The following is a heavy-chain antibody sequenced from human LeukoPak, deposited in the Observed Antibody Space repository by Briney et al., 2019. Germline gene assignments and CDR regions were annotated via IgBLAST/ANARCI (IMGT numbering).Heavy chain of an antibody. CDR3: AKSLSGGTAMAFDY. CDR1: GFTFSSYW. D-gene: IGHD5-18*01. Sequence: GGSLRLSCAASGFTFSSYWMHWVRQAPGKGLVWVSRINSDGSSTSYADSVKGRFTISRDNSKNTLYLQMNSLRAEDTAVYYCAKSLSGGTAMAFDYWGQGTLVTVSS. J-gene: IGHJ4*02. CDR2: INSDGSST. V-gene: IGHV3-74*01.